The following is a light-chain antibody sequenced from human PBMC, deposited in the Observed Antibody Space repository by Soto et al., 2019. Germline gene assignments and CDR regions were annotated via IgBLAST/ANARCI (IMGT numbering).Light chain of an antibody. V-gene: IGKV3-15*01. J-gene: IGKJ1*01. Sequence: EIVMTQSPATLSVSPGERATLSCRASQSVSSNLAWYQQKPGQAPRLLIYRASTRATGIPARFSGSGSGTEFTLTIGRLQSEDFAVYYCQQYNKWPPWTFGQGTKVEIK. CDR1: QSVSSN. CDR3: QQYNKWPPWT. CDR2: RAS.